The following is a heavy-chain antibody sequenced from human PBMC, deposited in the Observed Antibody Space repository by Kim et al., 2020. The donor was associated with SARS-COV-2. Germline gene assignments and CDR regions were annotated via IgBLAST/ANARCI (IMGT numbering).Heavy chain of an antibody. CDR2: INHSGST. V-gene: IGHV4-34*01. CDR3: AREWETWDGYNYDY. CDR1: GGSFSGYY. D-gene: IGHD5-12*01. Sequence: SETLSLTCAVYGGSFSGYYWSWIRQPPGKGLEWIGEINHSGSTNYNPSLKSRVTISVDTSKNQFSLKLSSVTAADTAVYYCAREWETWDGYNYDYWGQGTLVTVSS. J-gene: IGHJ4*02.